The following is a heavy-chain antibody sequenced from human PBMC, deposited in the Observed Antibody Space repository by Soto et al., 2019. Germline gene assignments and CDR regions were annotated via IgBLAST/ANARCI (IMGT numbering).Heavy chain of an antibody. CDR3: AREVRIAVAGKGSNWFDP. CDR1: GGSISSYY. V-gene: IGHV4-59*01. J-gene: IGHJ5*02. Sequence: PSETLSLTCSVSGGSISSYYWSWIRQPPGKGLEWIGYIYDRGNTNYNPPLKSRVTISVDTSKNQFSLKLSSVTAADTAVYYCAREVRIAVAGKGSNWFDPWGQGTLVTVSS. D-gene: IGHD6-19*01. CDR2: IYDRGNT.